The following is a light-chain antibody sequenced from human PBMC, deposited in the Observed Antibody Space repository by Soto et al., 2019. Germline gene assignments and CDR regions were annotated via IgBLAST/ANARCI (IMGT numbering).Light chain of an antibody. J-gene: IGKJ1*01. CDR1: QTVGNIY. CDR2: GTS. V-gene: IGKV3-20*01. Sequence: EIVLTQSPGTLSLSPGERATLSCRASQTVGNIYLGWYQQKPGQSPRLLISGTSNRATGIPDRFSGSGSGTDFTLTISRLAPEDFAVYYCQQYNCSPWTYGQGTKVDIK. CDR3: QQYNCSPWT.